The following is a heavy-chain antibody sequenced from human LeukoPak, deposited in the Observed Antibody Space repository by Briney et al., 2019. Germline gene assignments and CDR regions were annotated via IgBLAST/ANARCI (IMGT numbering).Heavy chain of an antibody. D-gene: IGHD3-3*02. CDR2: IYYTGTT. V-gene: IGHV4-59*08. CDR3: ARLPLRSHFDY. CDR1: GGSISSYY. Sequence: SETLSLTCTVSGGSISSYYWSWIRQPPGKGLEWIAYIYYTGTTNYNPSLKSRVTISVDTSKKQLSLKLSSVTAADTAVYYCARLPLRSHFDYWGQGTPVTVSS. J-gene: IGHJ4*02.